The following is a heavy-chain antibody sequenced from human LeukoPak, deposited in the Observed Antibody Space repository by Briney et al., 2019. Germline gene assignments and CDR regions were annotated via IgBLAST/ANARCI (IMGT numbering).Heavy chain of an antibody. CDR1: GFTFSSYA. CDR3: ATGGATTSFSWFDY. Sequence: GGSLRLSCAASGFTFSSYAMSWVRRAPGKGLEWVSAISGSGGSTYYADSVKGRFTISRDNSKNTLYRQMNSQRAEDTAVYYCATGGATTSFSWFDYWGQGTLVTVSS. J-gene: IGHJ4*02. CDR2: ISGSGGST. D-gene: IGHD4-11*01. V-gene: IGHV3-23*01.